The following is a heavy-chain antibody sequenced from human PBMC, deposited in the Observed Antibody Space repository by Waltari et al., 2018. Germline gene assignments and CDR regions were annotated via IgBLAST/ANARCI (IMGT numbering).Heavy chain of an antibody. V-gene: IGHV4-59*01. CDR3: ARLTERGDYMDV. D-gene: IGHD7-27*01. CDR2: IYYSGST. Sequence: QVQLQESGPGLVKPSETLSLTCTVSGGSISSYYWSWIRQPPGKGLEWIGYIYYSGSTNDNPSLKSRVTISVDTSKNQFCLKLSSVTAADTAVYYCARLTERGDYMDVWGKGTTVTVSS. CDR1: GGSISSYY. J-gene: IGHJ6*03.